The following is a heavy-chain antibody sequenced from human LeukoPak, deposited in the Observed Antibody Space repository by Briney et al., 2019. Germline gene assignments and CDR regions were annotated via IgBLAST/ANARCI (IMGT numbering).Heavy chain of an antibody. CDR1: GFTFSSYG. D-gene: IGHD2-21*01. V-gene: IGHV3-30*02. CDR2: IQYDVSSE. Sequence: PGGSLRLSCAASGFTFSSYGMHWVRQAPGKGLEWVAFIQYDVSSEYYADSVKGRFTVSRYNSKNTLYLQMNSLRAEDTAVYYCAKESAYCFDYWGQGTLVTVSS. J-gene: IGHJ4*02. CDR3: AKESAYCFDY.